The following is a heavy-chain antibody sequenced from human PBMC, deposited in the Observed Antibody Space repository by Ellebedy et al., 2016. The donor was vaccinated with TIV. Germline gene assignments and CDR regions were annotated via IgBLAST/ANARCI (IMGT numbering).Heavy chain of an antibody. D-gene: IGHD3-3*01. CDR1: GYSFTSYW. CDR2: IYPGDSDT. J-gene: IGHJ3*02. Sequence: GGSLRLSXKGSGYSFTSYWIGWVRQMPGKGLEWMEIIYPGDSDTRYSPSFQGQVTISADKSISTAYLQWSSLKASDTAMYYCARRKYYDFWSGYYTAFDIWGQGTMVTVSS. V-gene: IGHV5-51*01. CDR3: ARRKYYDFWSGYYTAFDI.